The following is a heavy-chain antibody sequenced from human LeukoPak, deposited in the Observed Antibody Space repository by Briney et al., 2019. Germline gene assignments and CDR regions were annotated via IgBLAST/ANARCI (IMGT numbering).Heavy chain of an antibody. V-gene: IGHV1-2*02. CDR1: GYTFTDYY. J-gene: IGHJ4*02. D-gene: IGHD6-13*01. CDR3: ARDGSSWYFDY. Sequence: ASVTVSFKASGYTFTDYYMHWVRQAPGQGLEWMGWINPNSGGTNYAQKFQGRVTMTRDTSISTAYMELSRLRSDDTAVYYCARDGSSWYFDYWGQGTLVTVSS. CDR2: INPNSGGT.